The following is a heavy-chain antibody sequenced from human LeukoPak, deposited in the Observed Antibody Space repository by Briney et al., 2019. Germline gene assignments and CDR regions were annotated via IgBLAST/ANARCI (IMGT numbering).Heavy chain of an antibody. CDR1: GGSISSGSYY. D-gene: IGHD3-3*01. CDR3: ARVSPFGVIIN. V-gene: IGHV4-61*02. J-gene: IGHJ4*02. CDR2: IYTSGST. Sequence: SQTLSLTCTVSGGSISSGSYYWSWIRQPAGKGLEWIGRIYTSGSTNYNPSLKSRVTISVDTSKNQFSLKLSSMTAADTAVYYCARVSPFGVIINWGQGTLVTVSS.